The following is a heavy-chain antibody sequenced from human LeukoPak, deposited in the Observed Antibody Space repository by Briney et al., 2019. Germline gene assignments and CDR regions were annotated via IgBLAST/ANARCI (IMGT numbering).Heavy chain of an antibody. J-gene: IGHJ4*02. CDR2: LYLHDGQ. CDR1: GFSLSTSEVG. V-gene: IGHV2-5*01. CDR3: AHSRVDGKRGFDY. D-gene: IGHD2-15*01. Sequence: GPTLVKPTQTLTLTCTFSGFSLSTSEVGVGWIRQPPGKALEWLALLYLHDGQRYSPALKSRITITKDTSKNQVVLTITNMDPVDTATYYCAHSRVDGKRGFDYWGQGTLVSVSS.